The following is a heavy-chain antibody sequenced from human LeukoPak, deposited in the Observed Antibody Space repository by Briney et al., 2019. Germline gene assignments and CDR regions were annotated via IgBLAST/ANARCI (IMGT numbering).Heavy chain of an antibody. J-gene: IGHJ4*02. V-gene: IGHV4-34*01. CDR3: ARLRSGYADY. CDR1: GGSFSGYY. CDR2: INHSGST. D-gene: IGHD5-18*01. Sequence: PSETLSLTCAVYGGSFSGYYWSWIRQPPGKRLEWIGEINHSGSTNYNPSLKSRVTISVDTSKNHFSLKLSSVTAADTAVYYCARLRSGYADYWGQGTLVTVSS.